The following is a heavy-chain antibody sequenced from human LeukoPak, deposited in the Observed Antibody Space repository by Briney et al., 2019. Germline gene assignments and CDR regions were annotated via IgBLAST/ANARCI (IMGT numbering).Heavy chain of an antibody. CDR3: ARDRWLRSYPSVWFDP. J-gene: IGHJ5*02. V-gene: IGHV3-33*01. Sequence: PGGSLRLSCAASRFTFSSYGMHWVRQAPGKGLEWVAVIWYDGSNKYYADSVKGRFTISRDNSKNTLYLQMNSLRAEDTAVYYCARDRWLRSYPSVWFDPWGQGTLVTVSS. D-gene: IGHD5-12*01. CDR2: IWYDGSNK. CDR1: RFTFSSYG.